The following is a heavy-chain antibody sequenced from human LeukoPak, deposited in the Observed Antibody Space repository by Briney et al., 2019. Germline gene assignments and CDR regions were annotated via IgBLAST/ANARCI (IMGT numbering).Heavy chain of an antibody. J-gene: IGHJ6*03. CDR2: IYYSGST. CDR3: ARVNFWSGYVYYMDV. Sequence: SQTLSLTCTVSSGSISSGDYYWSWIRQPPGKGLEWIGYIYYSGSTYYNPSLKSRVNISVDTSKNQFSLKLSSVTAADTAVYYCARVNFWSGYVYYMDVWGKGTTVTVSS. V-gene: IGHV4-30-4*08. CDR1: SGSISSGDYY. D-gene: IGHD3-3*01.